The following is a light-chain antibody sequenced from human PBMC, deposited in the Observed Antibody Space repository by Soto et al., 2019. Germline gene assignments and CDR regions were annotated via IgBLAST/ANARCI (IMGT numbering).Light chain of an antibody. CDR2: DAS. CDR3: KQYENLPN. V-gene: IGKV1-33*01. CDR1: QNINNY. J-gene: IGKJ5*01. Sequence: DIQITHSPSSLSASVVDGVTITFRASQNINNYLNWYQQKPGRAPKLLIYDASNLEAGVPSRFRGSGSGTDFTFTISRLQPEDIATYYCKQYENLPNFGQGTRLEIK.